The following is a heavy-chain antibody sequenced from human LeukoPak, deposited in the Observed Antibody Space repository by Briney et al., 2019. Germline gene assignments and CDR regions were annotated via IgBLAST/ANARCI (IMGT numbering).Heavy chain of an antibody. CDR3: ARRRGSHYFDY. CDR2: IFHSGST. Sequence: SETLSLTCAVSGYSISSGYYWGWIRQPPGKGLVWIGSIFHSGSTYYNPSLKSRVTMSVDTSENHFSLNLRSVTAADTAVYYCARRRGSHYFDYWGQGTLVTVSS. J-gene: IGHJ4*02. CDR1: GYSISSGYY. V-gene: IGHV4-38-2*01. D-gene: IGHD3-10*01.